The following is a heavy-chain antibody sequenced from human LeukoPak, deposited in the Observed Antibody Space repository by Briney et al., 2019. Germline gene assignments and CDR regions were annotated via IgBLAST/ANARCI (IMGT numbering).Heavy chain of an antibody. CDR2: ISSSSSYI. CDR3: ARGGYDFWSGYSKTGWFDP. CDR1: GFTFSSYG. Sequence: GGSLRLSCAASGFTFSSYGMHWVRQAPGKGLEWVSSISSSSSYIYYADSVKGRFTISRDNAKNSLYLQMNSLRAEDTAVYYCARGGYDFWSGYSKTGWFDPWGQGTLVTVSS. V-gene: IGHV3-21*01. D-gene: IGHD3-3*01. J-gene: IGHJ5*02.